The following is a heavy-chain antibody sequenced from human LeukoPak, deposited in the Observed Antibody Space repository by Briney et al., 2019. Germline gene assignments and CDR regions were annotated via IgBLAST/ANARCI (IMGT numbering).Heavy chain of an antibody. CDR2: IKYDGSEK. J-gene: IGHJ4*02. Sequence: GGSLRLSCAASGFTFSSYWMSWVRQAPGKGLEWVANIKYDGSEKYYVDSVKGRFTISRDNAKNSLYLQMNSLRAEDTALYYCAKGGTTFDFWGQGTLVTVSS. CDR3: AKGGTTFDF. D-gene: IGHD2/OR15-2a*01. CDR1: GFTFSSYW. V-gene: IGHV3-7*01.